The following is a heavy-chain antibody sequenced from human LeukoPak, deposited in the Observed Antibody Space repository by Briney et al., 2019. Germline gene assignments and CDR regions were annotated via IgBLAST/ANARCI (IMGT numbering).Heavy chain of an antibody. CDR2: INHSGST. J-gene: IGHJ4*02. CDR3: ARVKGYYGSGSYSLDY. Sequence: SETMSLTCAFYAGSFSGYYWSWIRQPPGKGLECIGEINHSGSTNYNPSLKSRVTISVDTSKNQFSLKLSSVTAADTAVYYCARVKGYYGSGSYSLDYWGQGTLVTVSS. D-gene: IGHD3-10*01. CDR1: AGSFSGYY. V-gene: IGHV4-34*01.